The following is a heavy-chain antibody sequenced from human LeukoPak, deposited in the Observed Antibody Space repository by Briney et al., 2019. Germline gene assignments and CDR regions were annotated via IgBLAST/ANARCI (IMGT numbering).Heavy chain of an antibody. V-gene: IGHV3-74*01. CDR3: TRINYG. CDR2: INSDGSTT. J-gene: IGHJ4*02. CDR1: GFTFSSYW. D-gene: IGHD3-16*01. Sequence: GGSLRLSCAASGFTFSSYWMHWVRQAPGKGLMWVSRINSDGSTTSYADSVKGRFTISRDNAKNTPYLQMNSLRVEDTAVYYCTRINYGWGQGTLVTVSS.